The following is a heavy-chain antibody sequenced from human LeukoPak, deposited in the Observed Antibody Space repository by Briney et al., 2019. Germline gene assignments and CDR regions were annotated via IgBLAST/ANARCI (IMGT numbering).Heavy chain of an antibody. CDR2: IYYSGST. Sequence: SETLSLTCTVSGGSISSYYWSWIRQPPGKGLEWIGYIYYSGSTNYNPSLKSRVTISVDTSKNQFSLKLSSVTAADTAVYYCRYYYDSSGYYHNDAFDIWGQGTMVTVSS. CDR3: RYYYDSSGYYHNDAFDI. J-gene: IGHJ3*02. V-gene: IGHV4-59*13. D-gene: IGHD3-22*01. CDR1: GGSISSYY.